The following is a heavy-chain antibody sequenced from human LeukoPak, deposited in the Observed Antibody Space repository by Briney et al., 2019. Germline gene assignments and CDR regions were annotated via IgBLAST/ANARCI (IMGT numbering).Heavy chain of an antibody. CDR3: SRDANYYDSSRHYFDAFDI. CDR1: GFTFSKYW. J-gene: IGHJ3*02. CDR2: IRGDGSVK. D-gene: IGHD3-22*01. V-gene: IGHV3-7*01. Sequence: GGSLRLSCVAAGFTFSKYWMTWVRQAPGKGLEWVANIRGDGSVKYLLDSVKGRFTISRDNVKNSLSLEMNNLRAEDTAVYYCSRDANYYDSSRHYFDAFDIWGQGTMVTVSS.